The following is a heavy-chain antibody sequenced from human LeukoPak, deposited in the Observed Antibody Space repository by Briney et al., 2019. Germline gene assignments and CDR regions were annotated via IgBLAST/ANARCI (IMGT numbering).Heavy chain of an antibody. CDR3: ARERIVGALGWFDP. CDR2: IYYSGST. J-gene: IGHJ5*02. D-gene: IGHD1-26*01. Sequence: SETLSLTCAVSGGSISSSSYYWGWIRQPPGKGLEWIGSIYYSGSTYYNPSLKSRVTISVDTSKNQFSLKLSSVTAADTAVYYCARERIVGALGWFDPWGQGTLVTVSS. CDR1: GGSISSSSYY. V-gene: IGHV4-39*07.